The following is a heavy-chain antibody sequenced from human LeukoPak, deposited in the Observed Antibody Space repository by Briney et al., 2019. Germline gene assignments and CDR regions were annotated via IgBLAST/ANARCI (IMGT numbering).Heavy chain of an antibody. D-gene: IGHD3-10*01. V-gene: IGHV3-48*02. CDR3: ARGREYGSGTIRAFDI. Sequence: GGSLRLSCAASGFTFSSFRMNWVRQAPGKGLEWISDISSSSSTIYYADSVKGRFTISRDNAKNSLYLQMNSVGDEDTAVYYCARGREYGSGTIRAFDIWGQGTMVTVSS. CDR2: ISSSSSTI. CDR1: GFTFSSFR. J-gene: IGHJ3*02.